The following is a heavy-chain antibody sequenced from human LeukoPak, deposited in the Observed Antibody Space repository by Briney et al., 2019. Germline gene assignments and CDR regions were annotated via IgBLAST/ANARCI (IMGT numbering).Heavy chain of an antibody. CDR2: IASDGSST. CDR1: GFTFSSYG. D-gene: IGHD4-23*01. J-gene: IGHJ4*02. CDR3: ARGRPHGNDY. V-gene: IGHV3-74*01. Sequence: PGGSLRLSCEASGFTFSSYGMNWVRQAPGKGLVWVSRIASDGSSTTYADSVKGRFSISRDNAKNTLYLQMNSLRVEDTAVYYCARGRPHGNDYWGQGTLVTVSS.